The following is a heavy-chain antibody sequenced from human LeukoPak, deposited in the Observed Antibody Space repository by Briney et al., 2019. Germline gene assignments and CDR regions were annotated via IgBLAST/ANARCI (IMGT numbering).Heavy chain of an antibody. CDR2: IDPSDSYT. CDR3: ARHSAGIVVAGK. Sequence: ECLRISCKGSGYSFTSYWISWVRQMPGKGLEWMGRIDPSDSYTNYSPSFQGHVTISADKSISTVYLQWRSLKASDTAMYYCARHSAGIVVAGKWGQGTLVTVSS. V-gene: IGHV5-10-1*01. J-gene: IGHJ4*02. D-gene: IGHD6-19*01. CDR1: GYSFTSYW.